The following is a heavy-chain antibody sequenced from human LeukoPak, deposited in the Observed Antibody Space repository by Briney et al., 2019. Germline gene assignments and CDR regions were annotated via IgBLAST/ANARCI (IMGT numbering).Heavy chain of an antibody. CDR3: ARSPLDIVVVVAAIDY. V-gene: IGHV3-53*05. D-gene: IGHD2-15*01. CDR2: IYSGGNT. Sequence: PGGSLRLSCTVSGFTVSSNSMSWVRQAPGKGLEWVSFIYSGGNTHYSDSVKGRFTISRDNSKNTLYLQMNSLRAEDTAVYYCARSPLDIVVVVAAIDYWGQGTLVTVSS. J-gene: IGHJ4*02. CDR1: GFTVSSNS.